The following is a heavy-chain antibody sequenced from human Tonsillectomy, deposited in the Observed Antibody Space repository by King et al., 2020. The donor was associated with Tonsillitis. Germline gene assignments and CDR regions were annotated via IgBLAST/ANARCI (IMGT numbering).Heavy chain of an antibody. CDR3: VRVSSSWYHSVDY. V-gene: IGHV5-10-1*03. J-gene: IGHJ4*02. D-gene: IGHD6-13*01. CDR2: IDPSDSYT. CDR1: GYSFTSYW. Sequence: EVQLVESGAEVEKPGESLRISCKASGYSFTSYWINWVRQLPGKGLEWMGRIDPSDSYTNHSPSFQGHVTISADKSITTAYLQWSSLKASDTAMYYCVRVSSSWYHSVDYWGQGTLVTVSS.